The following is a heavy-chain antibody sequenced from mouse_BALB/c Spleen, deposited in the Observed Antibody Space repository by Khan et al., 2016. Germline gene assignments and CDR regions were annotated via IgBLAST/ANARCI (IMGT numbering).Heavy chain of an antibody. V-gene: IGHV5-9-4*01. J-gene: IGHJ3*01. CDR2: ISSGGSYT. CDR1: GFTFSSYA. Sequence: EVELVESGGGLVKPGGSLKLSCAASGFTFSSYAMSWVRQSPEKRLEWVAEISSGGSYTYYPDTVTGRFTISRDNAKNTLYLEMSSLRSADTAMYYCARAYSPYWGQGTLVTVSA. D-gene: IGHD2-12*01. CDR3: ARAYSPY.